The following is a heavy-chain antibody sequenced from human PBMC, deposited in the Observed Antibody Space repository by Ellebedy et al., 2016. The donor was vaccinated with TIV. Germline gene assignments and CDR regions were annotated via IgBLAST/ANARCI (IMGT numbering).Heavy chain of an antibody. V-gene: IGHV3-7*01. CDR3: ARSARLDYDFWSGTSDY. Sequence: GGSLRLSXAASGFTFSSYWMSWVRQAPGKGLEWVANIKQDGSEKYYVDSVKGRFTISRDNAKNSLYLQMNSLRAEDTAVYYCARSARLDYDFWSGTSDYWGQGTLVTVSS. D-gene: IGHD3-3*01. CDR2: IKQDGSEK. J-gene: IGHJ4*02. CDR1: GFTFSSYW.